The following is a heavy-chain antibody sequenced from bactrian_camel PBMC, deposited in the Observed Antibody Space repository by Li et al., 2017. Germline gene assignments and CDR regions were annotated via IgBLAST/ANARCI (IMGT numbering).Heavy chain of an antibody. J-gene: IGHJ6*01. CDR3: ATTWPYSIWVGRDFGY. CDR2: KCTEDSRP. CDR1: GYTANMNC. Sequence: HVQLVESGGGTVQAGESMRLSCTASGYTANMNCMAWFRQAPGQAREGVAVKCTEDSRPFYSDSAEGRFTVSRDNAKNTGYLQMNSLKSEDTALYYCATTWPYSIWVGRDFGYWGQGTQVTVS. D-gene: IGHD5*01. V-gene: IGHV3S1*01.